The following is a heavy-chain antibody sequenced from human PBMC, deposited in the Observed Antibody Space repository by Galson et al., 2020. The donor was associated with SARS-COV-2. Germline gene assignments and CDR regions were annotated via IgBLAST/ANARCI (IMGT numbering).Heavy chain of an antibody. CDR3: ASIAAAGTLYYYYGMDV. J-gene: IGHJ6*02. D-gene: IGHD6-13*01. CDR2: ISSSSSYI. CDR1: GFTFSSYS. Sequence: GESLKISCAASGFTFSSYSMNWVRQAPGKGLEWVSSISSSSSYIYYADSVKGRFTISRDNAKNSLYLQMNSLRAEDTAVYYCASIAAAGTLYYYYGMDVWGQGTTVTVSS. V-gene: IGHV3-21*01.